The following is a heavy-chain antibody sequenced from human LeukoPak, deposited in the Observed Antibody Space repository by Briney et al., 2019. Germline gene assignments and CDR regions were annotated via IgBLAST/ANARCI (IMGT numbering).Heavy chain of an antibody. J-gene: IGHJ4*02. CDR3: ARGRRWLHDY. D-gene: IGHD5-12*01. CDR2: INHSGST. Sequence: SETPSLTCAVYGGSFSGYYWSWIRQPPGKGLEWIGEINHSGSTNYNPSLKSRVTISVDTSKNQFSLKLSSVTAADTAVYYCARGRRWLHDYWGQGTLVTVSS. CDR1: GGSFSGYY. V-gene: IGHV4-34*01.